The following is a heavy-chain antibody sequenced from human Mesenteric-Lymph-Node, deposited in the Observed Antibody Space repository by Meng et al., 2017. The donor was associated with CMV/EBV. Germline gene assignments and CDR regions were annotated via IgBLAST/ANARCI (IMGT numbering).Heavy chain of an antibody. J-gene: IGHJ5*02. V-gene: IGHV3-23*01. Sequence: SCAAAGFTFSSHIMSWVRHAPGKGLEWISSISGRATFYADSVKGRFTISRDDSENTLYLQMNSLRAEDTAVYYCAKASSGTLGWFDPWGQGTLVTVSS. CDR2: ISGRAT. CDR1: GFTFSSHI. CDR3: AKASSGTLGWFDP. D-gene: IGHD6-19*01.